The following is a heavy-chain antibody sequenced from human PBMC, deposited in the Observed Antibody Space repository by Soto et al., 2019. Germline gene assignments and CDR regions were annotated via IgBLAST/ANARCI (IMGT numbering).Heavy chain of an antibody. D-gene: IGHD6-19*01. CDR3: AREHSSGWD. V-gene: IGHV3-30-3*01. Sequence: GGSLRLSCAASGFTFSSYAMHWVRQAPGKGLEWVAVISYDGSNKYYTDSVKGRFTISRDNSKNTLYLQMNSLRAEDTAVYYCAREHSSGWDWGHGTLVTVSS. CDR2: ISYDGSNK. J-gene: IGHJ4*01. CDR1: GFTFSSYA.